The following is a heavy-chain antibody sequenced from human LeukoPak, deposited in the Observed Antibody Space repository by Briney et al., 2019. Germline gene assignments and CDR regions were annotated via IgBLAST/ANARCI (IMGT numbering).Heavy chain of an antibody. Sequence: GGSLRLFCEASGFTVRSNHMSWVRQAPGKGLEWVSVIYSGGSTDYADSVKGRFTISRDNSKNTFYLQTDSLRAEDTAFYYWAREGPPRGTFACWAQGPLVTVS. CDR3: AREGPPRGTFAC. V-gene: IGHV3-66*01. CDR2: IYSGGST. CDR1: GFTVRSNH. J-gene: IGHJ4*02.